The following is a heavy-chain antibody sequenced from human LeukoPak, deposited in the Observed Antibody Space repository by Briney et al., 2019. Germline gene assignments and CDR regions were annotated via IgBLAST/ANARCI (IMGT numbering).Heavy chain of an antibody. CDR2: ISSSSSYI. D-gene: IGHD3-22*01. J-gene: IGHJ4*02. V-gene: IGHV3-21*01. CDR1: GFTFSSYS. CDR3: ARDPHTYDSSGYYLGTGY. Sequence: PGGSLRLSCAASGFTFSSYSMNWVRQAPGKGLEWVSSISSSSSYIYHADSVKGRFTISRDNAKNSLYLQMNSLRAEDTAVYYCARDPHTYDSSGYYLGTGYWGQGTLVTVSS.